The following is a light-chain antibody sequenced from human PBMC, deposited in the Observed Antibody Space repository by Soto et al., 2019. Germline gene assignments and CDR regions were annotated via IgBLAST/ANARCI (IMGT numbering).Light chain of an antibody. CDR3: QSYDNTLSGPIYV. J-gene: IGLJ1*01. Sequence: QSALTQPRSVSGSPGQSVTISCTGASGDVGGYNFVSWYQQHPGKAPTLMIFDVSQRPSGVPDRFSGSKSGNTASLTISGLQAEDEAIYYCQSYDNTLSGPIYVFGTGTKLTVL. CDR2: DVS. CDR1: SGDVGGYNF. V-gene: IGLV2-11*01.